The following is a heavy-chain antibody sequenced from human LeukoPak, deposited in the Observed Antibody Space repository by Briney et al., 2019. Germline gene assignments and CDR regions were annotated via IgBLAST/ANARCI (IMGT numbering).Heavy chain of an antibody. Sequence: SGGSLRLSCAASGFTFSSYSMNWVRQAPGKGLEWVSTLSGSGGSTYYADSVKGRFTISRDNSKNTLYLQMNSLRAEDTAVYYCAKYPDYGGNSYFDYWGQGTLVTVSS. V-gene: IGHV3-23*01. CDR2: LSGSGGST. J-gene: IGHJ4*02. CDR3: AKYPDYGGNSYFDY. D-gene: IGHD4-23*01. CDR1: GFTFSSYS.